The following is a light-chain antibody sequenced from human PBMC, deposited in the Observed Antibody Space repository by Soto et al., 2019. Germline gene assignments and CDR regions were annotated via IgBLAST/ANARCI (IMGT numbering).Light chain of an antibody. CDR2: DAS. CDR3: QQYGSSPWT. Sequence: EIVLTQSPGTLSLSPGERATLSCRASQSVRSSYLAWYQQKPGQAPRLLIYDASNGASGIPDRFSGSGSGTDFTLTISRLEPEDFAVYYCQQYGSSPWTFGQGTKVEIK. CDR1: QSVRSSY. V-gene: IGKV3-20*01. J-gene: IGKJ1*01.